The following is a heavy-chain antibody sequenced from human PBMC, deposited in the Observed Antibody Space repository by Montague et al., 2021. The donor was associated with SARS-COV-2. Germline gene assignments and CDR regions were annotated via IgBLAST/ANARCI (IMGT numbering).Heavy chain of an antibody. CDR1: GGSIRSGSYN. J-gene: IGHJ4*02. V-gene: IGHV4-61*02. D-gene: IGHD2-2*01. Sequence: TLSLTCTVSGGSIRSGSYNWSWNRQSAGKGLEWIGRIYTRGGTYYNPSLKSRVTISIDTSKNSLSLKLSSVTAADASMYYCAISGEGGTSWPFDYWGQGTLVTVSS. CDR3: AISGEGGTSWPFDY. CDR2: IYTRGGT.